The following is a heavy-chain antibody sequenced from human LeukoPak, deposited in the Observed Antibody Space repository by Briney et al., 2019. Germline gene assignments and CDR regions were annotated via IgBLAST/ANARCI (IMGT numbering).Heavy chain of an antibody. D-gene: IGHD6-19*01. J-gene: IGHJ4*02. CDR3: ASGKVCSTGWYYFDY. CDR2: IYSGGST. CDR1: GLNFNNYW. Sequence: PGGSLRLSCAAAGLNFNNYWMNWVRQAPGKGLEWVSVIYSGGSTYYPDSVKGRFTISRDNSKNTLFLQMNSLRAEDTAVYYCASGKVCSTGWYYFDYWGQGTLVTVSS. V-gene: IGHV3-66*01.